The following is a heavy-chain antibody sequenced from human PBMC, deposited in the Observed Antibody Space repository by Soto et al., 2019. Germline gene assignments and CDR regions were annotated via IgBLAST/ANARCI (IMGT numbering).Heavy chain of an antibody. V-gene: IGHV3-23*01. J-gene: IGHJ4*02. D-gene: IGHD1-26*01. CDR2: ISGSGGST. CDR3: ARGELPDDYFDY. CDR1: GFTFSSYA. Sequence: EVQLLESGGGLVQPGGSLRLSCAASGFTFSSYAMSWVRQAPGKGLEWVSAISGSGGSTYYADSVKGRFTISRDNAKNSLYLQMNSLRAEDTAVYYCARGELPDDYFDYWGQGTLVTVSS.